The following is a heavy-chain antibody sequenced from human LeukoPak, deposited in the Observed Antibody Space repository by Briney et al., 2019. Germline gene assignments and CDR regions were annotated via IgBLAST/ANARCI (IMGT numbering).Heavy chain of an antibody. D-gene: IGHD1-26*01. V-gene: IGHV3-21*01. CDR2: ISSSSNYI. J-gene: IGHJ6*03. CDR3: ARDNWYSPYYYYYMDV. CDR1: GFTFSTYT. Sequence: GGSLRLSCAASGFTFSTYTMNWVRQAPGKGLEWVSSISSSSNYIYYAGSVKGRFTISRDNAKNSLYLQMNSLRAEDTAVYYCARDNWYSPYYYYYMDVWGKGTTVTVSS.